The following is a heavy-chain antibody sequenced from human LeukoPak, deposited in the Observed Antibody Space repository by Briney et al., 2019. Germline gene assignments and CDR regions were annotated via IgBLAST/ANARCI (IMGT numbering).Heavy chain of an antibody. CDR2: INHSGST. CDR1: GGSFSGYY. CDR3: ARGVRDFWSGVKFDY. V-gene: IGHV4-34*01. Sequence: PSETLSLTCAVYGGSFSGYYWSWIRQPPGKGLEWIGEINHSGSTNYNPSLKSRVTISVDTSKNQFSLKLSSVTAADTAVYYCARGVRDFWSGVKFDYWGQGTLVTVSS. D-gene: IGHD3-3*01. J-gene: IGHJ4*02.